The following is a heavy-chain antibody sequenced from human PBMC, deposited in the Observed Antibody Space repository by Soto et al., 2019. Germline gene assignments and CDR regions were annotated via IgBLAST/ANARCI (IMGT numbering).Heavy chain of an antibody. CDR3: ARGYSGWVDAFDI. V-gene: IGHV1-3*01. D-gene: IGHD6-19*01. Sequence: ASVKVSCKASGYTFTSYAMHWVRQAPGQRLEWMGWINAGNGNTKYSQKFQGRVTITRDTSASTAYMELSSLRSGDTAVYYCARGYSGWVDAFDIWGQGTMVTVS. J-gene: IGHJ3*02. CDR2: INAGNGNT. CDR1: GYTFTSYA.